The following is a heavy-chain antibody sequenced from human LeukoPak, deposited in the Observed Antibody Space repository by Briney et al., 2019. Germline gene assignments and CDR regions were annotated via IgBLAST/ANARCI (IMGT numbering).Heavy chain of an antibody. CDR1: GYTLTELS. Sequence: AGVKVTCKVSGYTLTELSMHRVRQAPAKGLEWEGGFDPEDGETIYAQKVEGRVTMTEDTSTYTAYMELSRLRSEDTAVYYCATVGAYCSGGSCYTNSFDDWGQGTLVTGS. CDR2: FDPEDGET. V-gene: IGHV1-24*01. D-gene: IGHD2-15*01. J-gene: IGHJ4*02. CDR3: ATVGAYCSGGSCYTNSFDD.